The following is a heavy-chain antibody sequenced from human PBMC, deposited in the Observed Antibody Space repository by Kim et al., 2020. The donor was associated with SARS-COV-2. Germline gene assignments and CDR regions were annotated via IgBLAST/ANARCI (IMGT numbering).Heavy chain of an antibody. CDR1: GFTFSSYG. Sequence: GGSLRLSCAASGFTFSSYGMHWVRQAPGKGLEWVAVISYDGSNKYFADSVKGRFTISRDHSKNTLYLQMNSLRAEDTAVYYCANGETAAGTVYFAYCGQG. CDR3: ANGETAAGTVYFAY. CDR2: ISYDGSNK. D-gene: IGHD6-13*01. V-gene: IGHV3-30*18. J-gene: IGHJ4*02.